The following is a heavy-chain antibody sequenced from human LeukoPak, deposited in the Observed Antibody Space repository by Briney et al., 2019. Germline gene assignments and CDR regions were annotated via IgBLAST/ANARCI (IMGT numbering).Heavy chain of an antibody. Sequence: PGGSLRLSCAASGFTFSSYAMSWVRQAPGKGLEWVSALSGSGAGTYYADSVKGRFTISRDNSKNTLYLQMNSLIAEDTAIYYCAKGRQSRQHLGDYWGQGTLVTASS. J-gene: IGHJ4*02. CDR2: LSGSGAGT. CDR1: GFTFSSYA. CDR3: AKGRQSRQHLGDY. D-gene: IGHD7-27*01. V-gene: IGHV3-23*01.